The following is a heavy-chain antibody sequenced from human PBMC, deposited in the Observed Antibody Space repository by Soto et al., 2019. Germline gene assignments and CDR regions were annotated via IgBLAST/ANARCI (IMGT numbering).Heavy chain of an antibody. Sequence: ASVKVSCKASGYTFTIYGISWVLQAPGQGLEWMGWISAYNGNTNYAQKLQGRVTMTTDTSTSTAYMELRSLRSDDTAVYYCARGWRYDFWSGYYTPWFDPWGQGTLVTVSS. CDR3: ARGWRYDFWSGYYTPWFDP. CDR2: ISAYNGNT. J-gene: IGHJ5*02. CDR1: GYTFTIYG. D-gene: IGHD3-3*01. V-gene: IGHV1-18*01.